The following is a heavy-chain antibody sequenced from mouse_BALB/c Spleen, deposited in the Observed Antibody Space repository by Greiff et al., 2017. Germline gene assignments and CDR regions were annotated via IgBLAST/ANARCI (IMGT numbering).Heavy chain of an antibody. Sequence: EVKLVESGGGLVKPGGSLKLSCAASGFTFSSYTMSWVRQTPEKRLEWVATISSGGSYTYYPDSVKGRFTISRDNAKNTLYLQMSSLKSEDTAMYYCTRDEGLLTGFAYGGQGTLVTVSA. D-gene: IGHD5-5*01. V-gene: IGHV5-6-4*01. CDR3: TRDEGLLTGFAY. CDR1: GFTFSSYT. J-gene: IGHJ3*01. CDR2: ISSGGSYT.